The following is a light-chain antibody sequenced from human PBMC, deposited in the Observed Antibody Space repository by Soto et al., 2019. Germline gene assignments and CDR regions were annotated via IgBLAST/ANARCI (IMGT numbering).Light chain of an antibody. V-gene: IGKV3-20*01. Sequence: EIVLTQSPGTRSLSPGERATLSCRASQSGSSRYLAWYQQKPGQAPRLLIYDISSRATGIPDRFSGSGSVTDFTLTIRRLEPEDFAVYYCQQYGNSPWTFGQGTKVEIK. CDR2: DIS. CDR1: QSGSSRY. J-gene: IGKJ1*01. CDR3: QQYGNSPWT.